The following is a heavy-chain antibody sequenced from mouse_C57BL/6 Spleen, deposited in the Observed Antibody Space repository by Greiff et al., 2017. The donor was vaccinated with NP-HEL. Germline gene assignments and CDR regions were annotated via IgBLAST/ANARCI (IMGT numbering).Heavy chain of an antibody. CDR1: GYAFSSYW. CDR3: ARWDYYGSPFDY. Sequence: LKQSGASVKISCKASGYAFSSYWMNWVKQRPGKGLEWIGQIYPGDGDTNYNGKFKGKATLTADKSSSTAYMQLSSLTSEDSAVYFCARWDYYGSPFDYWGQGTTLTVSS. CDR2: IYPGDGDT. J-gene: IGHJ2*01. D-gene: IGHD1-1*01. V-gene: IGHV1-80*01.